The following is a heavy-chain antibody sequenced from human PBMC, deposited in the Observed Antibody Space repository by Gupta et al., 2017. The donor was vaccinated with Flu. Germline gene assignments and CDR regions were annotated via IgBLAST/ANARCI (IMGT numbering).Heavy chain of an antibody. CDR3: ARQGWSSGGAFDP. CDR2: ILPIFGTA. CDR1: GGTFSRYA. V-gene: IGHV1-69*01. D-gene: IGHD3-10*01. J-gene: IGHJ5*02. Sequence: QVQLVQSGAEVKKPVSPVKVSCQAAGGTFSRYAISWVRQAPGQGPGWWGGILPIFGTANYAQKVQGRVTITGDESTSTAYMELGRMRSEDTAVYYFARQGWSSGGAFDPWCQGTLVTVYS.